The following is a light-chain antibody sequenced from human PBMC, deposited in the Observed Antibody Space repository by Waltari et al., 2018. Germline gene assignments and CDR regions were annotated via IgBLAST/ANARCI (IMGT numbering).Light chain of an antibody. CDR3: QQTYSPPRT. Sequence: DIQMTQSPPSLSASVGDGVTITCRASQTISSYLNWYQEKRGKAPKLLISAASRLQSGVPSRFNASGFGTDFTLTISSLHPEDFAIYYCQQTYSPPRTFGQGTKVEVK. V-gene: IGKV1-39*01. J-gene: IGKJ1*01. CDR2: AAS. CDR1: QTISSY.